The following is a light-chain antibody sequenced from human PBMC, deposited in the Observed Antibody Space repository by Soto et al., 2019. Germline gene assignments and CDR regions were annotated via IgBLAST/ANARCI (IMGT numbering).Light chain of an antibody. CDR3: TSYVGNDIWV. CDR1: SSDVGAYKY. J-gene: IGLJ3*02. Sequence: QSALTQPPSASGSPGQSVTISCTGTSSDVGAYKYVSWYQQYPGKAPKLMIYEATKRPFGVPDRFSGSKSGNTASLTVSVLQAEDEADYYCTSYVGNDIWVFGGGTKLTVL. V-gene: IGLV2-8*01. CDR2: EAT.